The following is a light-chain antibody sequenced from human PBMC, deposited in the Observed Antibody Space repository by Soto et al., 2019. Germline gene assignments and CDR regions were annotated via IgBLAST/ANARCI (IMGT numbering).Light chain of an antibody. CDR2: EVN. CDR3: SSKTSSRTPFV. V-gene: IGLV2-14*01. Sequence: QSVLTQPASVSGSPGQSITISCTGTSSDVGGYNYVSWYQQHPGNAPRLMIYEVNNRPSGVSNRFSGSKSGNTASLTISGLQAEDEAYYYCSSKTSSRTPFVFGTGAKVTVL. J-gene: IGLJ1*01. CDR1: SSDVGGYNY.